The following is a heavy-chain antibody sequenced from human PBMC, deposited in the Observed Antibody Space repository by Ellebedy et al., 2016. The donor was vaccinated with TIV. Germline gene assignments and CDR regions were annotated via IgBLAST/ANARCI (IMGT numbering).Heavy chain of an antibody. CDR3: ARYCNSTTCSNWFDP. D-gene: IGHD2-2*01. CDR2: ISAYNGNT. Sequence: AASVKVSCKTSCYTFTSYGISWVRQAPGQGLEWMGWISAYNGNTNYAQMLQGRVTMTTDTFTSTAYMELRSLRSDDTAVYYCARYCNSTTCSNWFDPWGQGTLVTVSS. J-gene: IGHJ5*02. V-gene: IGHV1-18*04. CDR1: CYTFTSYG.